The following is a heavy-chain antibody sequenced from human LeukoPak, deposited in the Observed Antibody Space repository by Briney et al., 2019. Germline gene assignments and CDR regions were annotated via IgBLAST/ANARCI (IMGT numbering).Heavy chain of an antibody. CDR1: GYTFTSYY. J-gene: IGHJ3*02. CDR2: INPSGGST. V-gene: IGHV1-46*01. Sequence: ASVKVSCKASGYTFTSYYMHWVRQAPGQGLEWMGIINPSGGSTSYAQKFQGRVTMTRDTSTSTVYMELSSLRSEDTAVYYCARVGGGSYRLGAFDIWGQGTMVTVSS. CDR3: ARVGGGSYRLGAFDI. D-gene: IGHD1-26*01.